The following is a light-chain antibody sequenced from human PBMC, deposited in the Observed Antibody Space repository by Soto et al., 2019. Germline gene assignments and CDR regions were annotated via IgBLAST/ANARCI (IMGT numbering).Light chain of an antibody. V-gene: IGLV4-69*01. CDR1: RGYSTYG. Sequence: QPVLTQSPSASASLGPSFNLTGPLTRGYSTYGIAWHQQQPEKGPRFLMKLNSDGSHNKGDGIPDRFSGSSSGAERYLTISSLQLEDEADYYCQTWGTGIWVFGGGTQLTVL. CDR3: QTWGTGIWV. J-gene: IGLJ3*02. CDR2: LNSDGSH.